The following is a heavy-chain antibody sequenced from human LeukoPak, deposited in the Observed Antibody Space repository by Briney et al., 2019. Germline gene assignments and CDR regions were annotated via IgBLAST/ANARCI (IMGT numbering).Heavy chain of an antibody. V-gene: IGHV1-2*02. J-gene: IGHJ4*02. CDR3: ARDQGGDYNWGCFDF. D-gene: IGHD1-1*01. Sequence: ASVKVSCKASGYTFTGYYMHWVRQAPGQGLQWMGWINPNGGDTNYAQKFQGRVTMTRDTSMSTAYMELSRLRSDDTAVYYCARDQGGDYNWGCFDFWGQGTLVTVSS. CDR2: INPNGGDT. CDR1: GYTFTGYY.